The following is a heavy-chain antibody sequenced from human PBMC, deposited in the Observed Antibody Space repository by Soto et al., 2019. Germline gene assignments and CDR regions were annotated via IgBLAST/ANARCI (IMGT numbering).Heavy chain of an antibody. Sequence: GGSLRLSCAASGFTFSNYAMSWVRQAPGKGLEWVSAISGSGGSTYYADSVKGRFTISRDNSKNTLYLQMNSLRAEDTAVYYCATDVSGSYPPIDYWGQGTLVTVSS. CDR2: ISGSGGST. J-gene: IGHJ4*02. D-gene: IGHD1-26*01. V-gene: IGHV3-23*01. CDR3: ATDVSGSYPPIDY. CDR1: GFTFSNYA.